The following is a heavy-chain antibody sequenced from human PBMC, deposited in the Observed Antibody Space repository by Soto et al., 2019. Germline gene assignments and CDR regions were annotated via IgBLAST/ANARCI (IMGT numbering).Heavy chain of an antibody. D-gene: IGHD5-18*01. Sequence: SETLSLTCTVSGDSINNYYWSWIRQPPGKRLEWIGYIYYTGSTTYNPSLESRVTMSVDTSKNQFSLKLNSVNAADTAGSYCAKYSRTYAEGFTLDYWG. CDR1: GDSINNYY. V-gene: IGHV4-59*01. CDR3: AKYSRTYAEGFTLDY. J-gene: IGHJ4*01. CDR2: IYYTGST.